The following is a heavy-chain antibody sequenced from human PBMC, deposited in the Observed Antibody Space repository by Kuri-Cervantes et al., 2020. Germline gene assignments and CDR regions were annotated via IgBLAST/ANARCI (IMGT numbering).Heavy chain of an antibody. CDR2: INHSGST. CDR3: ARGRRWHSRSWFLYYYMDV. J-gene: IGHJ6*03. V-gene: IGHV4-34*01. D-gene: IGHD6-13*01. Sequence: ESLKISCAVYGGSFSGYYWSWIRQPPGKGLEWIGEINHSGSTNYNPSLKSRVTISVDTSKNQFSLKLSSVTAADTAVYYCARGRRWHSRSWFLYYYMDVWGKGTTVTVSS. CDR1: GGSFSGYY.